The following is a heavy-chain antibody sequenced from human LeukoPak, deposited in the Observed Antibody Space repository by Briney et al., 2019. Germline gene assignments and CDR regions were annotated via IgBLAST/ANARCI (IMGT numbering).Heavy chain of an antibody. CDR3: ARSSGSYQPIDY. CDR1: GYTFTGYY. J-gene: IGHJ4*02. V-gene: IGHV1-2*02. CDR2: INPNSGGT. Sequence: ASVKVSCKASGYTFTGYYMHWVRQAPGQGLEWMGWINPNSGGTNYAQKFQGRVTMTRDTSISTAYMELSRLRSDDTAVYYCARSSGSYQPIDYWGQGTLVTVSS. D-gene: IGHD1-26*01.